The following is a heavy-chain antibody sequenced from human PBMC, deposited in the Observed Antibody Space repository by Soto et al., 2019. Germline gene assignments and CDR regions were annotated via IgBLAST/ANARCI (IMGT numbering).Heavy chain of an antibody. CDR1: GGSFSGYC. D-gene: IGHD3-10*01. Sequence: QVQLQQWGAGLLKPSETLSLTCAVYGGSFSGYCWSWICQTPGKGLGWIGEINDSGSTNNNPSLKSGVPILVDRPKNQFPLKLSLVTAADPAVYYWARCLLLWFGELSRRVGYDYCKDCWGKGTTVTVSS. CDR2: INDSGST. V-gene: IGHV4-34*01. CDR3: ARCLLLWFGELSRRVGYDYCKDC. J-gene: IGHJ6*03.